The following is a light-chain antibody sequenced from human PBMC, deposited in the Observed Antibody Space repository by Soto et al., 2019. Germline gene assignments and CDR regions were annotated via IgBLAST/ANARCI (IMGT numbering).Light chain of an antibody. CDR3: EQYNNWPWT. CDR2: AAS. Sequence: EIVMTQSPATLSVSPGERATLSCRASQSISNNVAWYQQKPGQAPRLLIYAASTRAIAIPARFSGSGSGTEFTLTISSLQSVDIALYYCEQYNNWPWTFGQGTKVEIK. CDR1: QSISNN. J-gene: IGKJ1*01. V-gene: IGKV3-15*01.